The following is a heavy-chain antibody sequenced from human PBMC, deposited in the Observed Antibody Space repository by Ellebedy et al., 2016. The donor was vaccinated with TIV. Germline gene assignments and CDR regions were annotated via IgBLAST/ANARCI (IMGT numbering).Heavy chain of an antibody. J-gene: IGHJ3*02. D-gene: IGHD2-2*01. V-gene: IGHV3-74*01. CDR3: ARVECNSISCPGAFDI. Sequence: GESLKISCAASRITFTQYWLHWVRQAPGKGPVWVARITCYGAGTSYADPMQGRFTISRDNAKNTLYLQMNSLRAEDTAVYYCARVECNSISCPGAFDIWGQGTMVTVSS. CDR2: ITCYGAGT. CDR1: RITFTQYW.